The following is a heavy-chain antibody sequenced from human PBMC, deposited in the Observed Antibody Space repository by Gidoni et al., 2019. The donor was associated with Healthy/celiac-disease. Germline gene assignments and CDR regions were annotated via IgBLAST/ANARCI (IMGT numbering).Heavy chain of an antibody. D-gene: IGHD5-12*01. CDR2: IYYSGST. CDR3: AGGRDGYNFDY. V-gene: IGHV4-39*07. J-gene: IGHJ4*02. Sequence: QLQLQESGPGLVKPSETLSLPCTVSGGSISSSSYYWGWIRQPPGKGLEWIGSIYYSGSTYYNPSLKSRVTISVDTSKNQFSLKLSSVTAADTAVYYCAGGRDGYNFDYWGQGTLVTVSS. CDR1: GGSISSSSYY.